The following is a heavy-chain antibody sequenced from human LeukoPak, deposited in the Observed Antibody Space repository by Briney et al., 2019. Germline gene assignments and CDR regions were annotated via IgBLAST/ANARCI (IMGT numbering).Heavy chain of an antibody. V-gene: IGHV3-64*01. CDR3: ARDPSGGAFDI. D-gene: IGHD3-10*01. J-gene: IGHJ3*02. Sequence: GGSLRLSCAASGFTFSSYAMHWVRQAPGKGLEYVSAISSNGGSTYYANSVKGRFTISRDNSKNTLYLQMDSLRAEDMAVYYCARDPSGGAFDIWGQGTMVTVSS. CDR1: GFTFSSYA. CDR2: ISSNGGST.